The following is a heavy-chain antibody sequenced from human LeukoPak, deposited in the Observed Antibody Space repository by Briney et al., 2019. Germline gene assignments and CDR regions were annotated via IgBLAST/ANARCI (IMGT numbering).Heavy chain of an antibody. CDR3: ARRDGSGSLRGVFY. D-gene: IGHD3-10*01. Sequence: PSETLSLTCTVSGGPISSSSYYWGWIRQPPGKGLEWIGSIYYSGSTYYNPSLKSRVTISVDTSKNQFSLKLSSVTAADTAVYYCARRDGSGSLRGVFYWGQGTLVTVSS. CDR2: IYYSGST. CDR1: GGPISSSSYY. J-gene: IGHJ4*02. V-gene: IGHV4-39*01.